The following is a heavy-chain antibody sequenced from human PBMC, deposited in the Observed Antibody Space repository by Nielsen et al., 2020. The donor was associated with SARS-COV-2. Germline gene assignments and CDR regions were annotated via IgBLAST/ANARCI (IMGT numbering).Heavy chain of an antibody. CDR2: IIPIFGTA. CDR1: GGTFSSYA. D-gene: IGHD6-13*01. J-gene: IGHJ6*02. Sequence: SVKVSCKASGGTFSSYAISWVRQAPGQGLEWMGGIIPIFGTANYAQKFQGRVTITADESTSTAYMELSSLRSEDTAVYYCARDRTAAGTNYYYGMGVWGQGTTVTVSS. CDR3: ARDRTAAGTNYYYGMGV. V-gene: IGHV1-69*13.